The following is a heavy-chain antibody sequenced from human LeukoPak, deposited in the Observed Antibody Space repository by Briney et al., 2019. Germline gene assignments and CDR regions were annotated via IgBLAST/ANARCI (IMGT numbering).Heavy chain of an antibody. CDR2: IYYSGST. V-gene: IGHV4-39*01. CDR3: ARLGATYYYDSSGYY. CDR1: GGSISSSSYY. J-gene: IGHJ4*02. Sequence: PSETLSLTCTVSGGSISSSSYYWGWIRQPPGKGLEWIGSIYYSGSTYYNPSLKSRVTISVDTSKNQFSLKLSSVTAADTAVYYCARLGATYYYDSSGYYWGQGTLVTVSS. D-gene: IGHD3-22*01.